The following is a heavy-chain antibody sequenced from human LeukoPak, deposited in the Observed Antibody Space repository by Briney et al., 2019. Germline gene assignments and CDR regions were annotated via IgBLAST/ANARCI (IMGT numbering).Heavy chain of an antibody. Sequence: GGSLRLSCAASGFTFSSYGVHWVRQAPGKGLEWVAVISYDGSNKYYADSVKGRFTISRDNSKNTLYLQMNSLRAEDTAVYYCAKGASDIVATYYYYGMDVWGKGTTVTVAS. CDR3: AKGASDIVATYYYYGMDV. CDR2: ISYDGSNK. V-gene: IGHV3-30*18. J-gene: IGHJ6*04. CDR1: GFTFSSYG. D-gene: IGHD5-12*01.